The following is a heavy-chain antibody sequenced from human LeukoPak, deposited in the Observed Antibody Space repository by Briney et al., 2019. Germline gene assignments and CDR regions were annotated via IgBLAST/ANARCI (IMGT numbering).Heavy chain of an antibody. CDR1: GGPFSGYY. Sequence: PSETLSLTCAVYGGPFSGYYWSWIRQPPGKGLEWIGEINHSGSTNYNPSLKSRVTISVDTSKNQFSLKLSSVTAADTAVYYCARRPTGGAYRKYYYYYMDVWGKGTTVTVSS. CDR2: INHSGST. CDR3: ARRPTGGAYRKYYYYYMDV. V-gene: IGHV4-34*01. J-gene: IGHJ6*03. D-gene: IGHD2-8*02.